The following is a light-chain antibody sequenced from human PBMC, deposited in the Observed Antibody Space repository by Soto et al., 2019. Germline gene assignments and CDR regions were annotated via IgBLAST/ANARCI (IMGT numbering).Light chain of an antibody. J-gene: IGKJ5*01. CDR1: QSVSKY. CDR2: DAS. Sequence: EIVLTQSPVTLSLSPGERATLSCRASQSVSKYLGWYQQKPGQAPRLLIYDASNRATGIPARFSGSGSGTDFTLTISSLETEDFAVYYCQHRGTFGQGTRLEIK. V-gene: IGKV3-11*01. CDR3: QHRGT.